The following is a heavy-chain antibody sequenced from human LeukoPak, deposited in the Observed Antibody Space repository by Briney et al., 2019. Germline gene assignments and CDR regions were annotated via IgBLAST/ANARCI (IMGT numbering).Heavy chain of an antibody. CDR2: IYYTGSA. D-gene: IGHD2-21*01. J-gene: IGHJ6*03. Sequence: SETLSLTSTVSGDSINTYYWDWIRQPPGKGLEWIAHIYYTGSASYNPSLKSRATISVDTSKNQFSLSLSPVTAADTAVYYCACGVPHSYYYMDVWGKGTTVAVSS. CDR3: ACGVPHSYYYMDV. V-gene: IGHV4-59*12. CDR1: GDSINTYY.